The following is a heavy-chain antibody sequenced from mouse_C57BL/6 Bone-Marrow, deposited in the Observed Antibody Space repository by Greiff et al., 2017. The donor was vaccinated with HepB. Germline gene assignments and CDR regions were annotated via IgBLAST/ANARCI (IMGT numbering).Heavy chain of an antibody. D-gene: IGHD2-4*01. J-gene: IGHJ4*01. Sequence: VQLQQSGPELVKPGASVKISCKASGYTFTDYYMNWVKQSHGKSLEWIGDINPNNGGTSYNQKFKGKATLTVDKSSSTAYMELRSLTSEDSAVYYCARKTIYYDYDKNAMDYWGQGTSVTVSS. CDR2: INPNNGGT. V-gene: IGHV1-26*01. CDR1: GYTFTDYY. CDR3: ARKTIYYDYDKNAMDY.